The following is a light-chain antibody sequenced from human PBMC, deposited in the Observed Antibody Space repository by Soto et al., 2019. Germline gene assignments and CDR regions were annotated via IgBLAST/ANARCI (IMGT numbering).Light chain of an antibody. V-gene: IGKV1-33*01. CDR1: HDIINY. CDR3: QQYDNLPVT. CDR2: DAF. J-gene: IGKJ4*01. Sequence: DLQMTQSPSSLSASVGDRVTITCQASHDIINYLNWFQQKPGEAPKLLIFDAFKLETGVPSRFSGSGSGTDFTLTISSLQPEDIATYYCQQYDNLPVTFGGGTKVEIK.